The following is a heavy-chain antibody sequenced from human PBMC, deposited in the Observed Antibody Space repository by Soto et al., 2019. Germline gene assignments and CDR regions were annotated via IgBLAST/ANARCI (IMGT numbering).Heavy chain of an antibody. CDR2: INHSGST. J-gene: IGHJ3*02. CDR3: ARSQKMVYATNDAFDI. Sequence: SETLCLTCAVYGGSFSGYHWSWIRPPPGKGLEWIGEINHSGSTNYNPSLKSRVTISVDTSKNQFSLKLSSVTAADTAVYYCARSQKMVYATNDAFDIWGQGTMVTVSS. D-gene: IGHD2-8*01. V-gene: IGHV4-34*01. CDR1: GGSFSGYH.